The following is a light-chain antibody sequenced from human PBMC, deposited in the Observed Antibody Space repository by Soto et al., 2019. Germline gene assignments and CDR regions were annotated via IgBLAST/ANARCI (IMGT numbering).Light chain of an antibody. V-gene: IGKV3-20*01. CDR3: QQYGSPPSLT. Sequence: EIVLTQSPGTLSLSPGERATLSCRASQSVSSSYLAWYQQKPGQAPRLLIYGASSRATGIPDRFSGSWSGTDFTLTISRLEPEYFAVYYCQQYGSPPSLTFGGGTKVEIK. CDR2: GAS. J-gene: IGKJ4*01. CDR1: QSVSSSY.